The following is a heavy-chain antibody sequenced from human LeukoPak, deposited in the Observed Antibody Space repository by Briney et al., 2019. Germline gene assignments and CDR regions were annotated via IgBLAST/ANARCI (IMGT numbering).Heavy chain of an antibody. CDR1: GFTFDDYA. CDR3: ARVGFGYSLLYYFDY. D-gene: IGHD3-10*01. V-gene: IGHV3-9*01. Sequence: PGGSLRLSCAASGFTFDDYAMHWVRQAPGKGLEWVSGISWNSGSIGYVDSVKGRFTISRDNAKNSLYLQMNSLRAEDTAVYYCARVGFGYSLLYYFDYWGQGTLVTVSS. CDR2: ISWNSGSI. J-gene: IGHJ4*02.